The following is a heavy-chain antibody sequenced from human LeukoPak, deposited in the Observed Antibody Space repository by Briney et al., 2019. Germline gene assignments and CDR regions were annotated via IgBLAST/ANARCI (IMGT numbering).Heavy chain of an antibody. V-gene: IGHV4-61*02. CDR2: IYTSGST. CDR3: ARGRWELPSFDY. D-gene: IGHD1-26*01. Sequence: SQTLSLTCTVSGGSISSGSYYWSWIRQPAGKGLEWIGRIYTSGSTKYNPSLKSRVTISVDTSKKQFSLKLSSVTAADTAVYYCARGRWELPSFDYWGQGTLVTVSS. J-gene: IGHJ4*02. CDR1: GGSISSGSYY.